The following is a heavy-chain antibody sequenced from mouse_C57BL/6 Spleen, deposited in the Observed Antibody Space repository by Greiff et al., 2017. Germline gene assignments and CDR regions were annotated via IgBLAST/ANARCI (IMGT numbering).Heavy chain of an antibody. D-gene: IGHD1-1*01. CDR1: GFTFSDYY. CDR3: ARALYYYGSSWGYFDV. CDR2: INYDGSST. J-gene: IGHJ1*03. Sequence: EVKLMESEGGLVQPGSSMKLSCTASGFTFSDYYMAWVRQVPEKGLEWVANINYDGSSTYYLDSLKSRFIISRDNAKNILYLQMSSLKSEDTATYYCARALYYYGSSWGYFDVWGTGTTVTVSS. V-gene: IGHV5-16*01.